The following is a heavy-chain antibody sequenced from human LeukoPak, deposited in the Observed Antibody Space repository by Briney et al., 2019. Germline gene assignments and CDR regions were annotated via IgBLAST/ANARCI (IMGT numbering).Heavy chain of an antibody. CDR2: IHHSGST. CDR1: GYSISSGYF. V-gene: IGHV4-38-2*02. Sequence: SETLSLICIVSGYSISSGYFWGWIRQPPGKGLEWIGNIHHSGSTYYNPSLKSRVTISVDTSKNQLSLKLSSVTAADTAVYYCARVAAGIGFFQHWGQGTLVTVSS. D-gene: IGHD6-13*01. CDR3: ARVAAGIGFFQH. J-gene: IGHJ1*01.